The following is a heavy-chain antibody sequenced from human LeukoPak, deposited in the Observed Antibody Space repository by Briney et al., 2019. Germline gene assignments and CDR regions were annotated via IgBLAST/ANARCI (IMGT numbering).Heavy chain of an antibody. CDR2: INPRGGST. J-gene: IGHJ6*03. V-gene: IGHV1-46*01. CDR1: GYTFTSYY. Sequence: ASVKVSCKASGYTFTSYYMHWVRQAPGQGLEWMGIINPRGGSTSYAQKFQGRVTMTRDTSTSTVYMELSSLRSEDTAVYYCARDYYDSSGYYSHYYYYMDVWGKGTTVTISS. D-gene: IGHD3-22*01. CDR3: ARDYYDSSGYYSHYYYYMDV.